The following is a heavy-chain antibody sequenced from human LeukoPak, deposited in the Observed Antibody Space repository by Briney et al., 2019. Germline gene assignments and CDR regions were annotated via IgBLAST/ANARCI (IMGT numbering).Heavy chain of an antibody. D-gene: IGHD6-25*01. CDR3: ARGTSSGGYYFDY. J-gene: IGHJ4*02. CDR1: GFTFNDYA. V-gene: IGHV3-9*01. CDR2: ISWNSGSI. Sequence: QAGGSLRLSCAASGFTFNDYAMHWVRQAPGKGLEWVSGISWNSGSIGYADSVKGRFTMSRDNAKNSLYLQMNSLRAEDTAVYYCARGTSSGGYYFDYWGQGTLVTVSS.